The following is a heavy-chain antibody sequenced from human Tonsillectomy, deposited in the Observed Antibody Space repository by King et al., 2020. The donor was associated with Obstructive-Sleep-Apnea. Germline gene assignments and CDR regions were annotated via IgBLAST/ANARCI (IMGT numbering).Heavy chain of an antibody. Sequence: VQLVESGAEVKKPGASVKVSCKASGYTFTSYYMHWVRKAPGQGLEWMGIINPSGGSTSYAQKVQGRVTMNRDTSTSTVYMELSSLRSEDTAGYYCARDRSSSTSSPAVYHYGMDVWGQGTTVTVSS. D-gene: IGHD2-2*01. J-gene: IGHJ6*02. V-gene: IGHV1-46*01. CDR1: GYTFTSYY. CDR3: ARDRSSSTSSPAVYHYGMDV. CDR2: INPSGGST.